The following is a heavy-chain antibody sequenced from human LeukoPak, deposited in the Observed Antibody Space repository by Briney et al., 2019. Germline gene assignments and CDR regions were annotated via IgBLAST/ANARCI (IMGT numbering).Heavy chain of an antibody. Sequence: GRSLRLSCAASGFTFSSYGMHWVRQAPGKGLEWGAVIWYDGSNKYYADSVKGRFTISRDNSKNTLYLQMNSLRAEDTAVYYCASAIFDFWSSYYYWGQGTLVTVSS. CDR3: ASAIFDFWSSYYY. V-gene: IGHV3-33*01. J-gene: IGHJ4*02. CDR2: IWYDGSNK. D-gene: IGHD3-3*01. CDR1: GFTFSSYG.